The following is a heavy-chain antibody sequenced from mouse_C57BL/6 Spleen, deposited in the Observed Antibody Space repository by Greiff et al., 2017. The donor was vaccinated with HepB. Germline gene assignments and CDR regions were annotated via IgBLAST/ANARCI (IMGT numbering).Heavy chain of an antibody. J-gene: IGHJ2*01. V-gene: IGHV1-42*01. Sequence: VQLQQSGPELVKPGASVKISCKASGYSFTGYYMNWVKQSPEKSLEWIGEINPSTGGTTYNQKFKAKATLTVDKSSSTAYMQLKSLTSEDSAVYYCAWGAFDYWGQGTTLTVSS. CDR2: INPSTGGT. D-gene: IGHD3-1*01. CDR3: AWGAFDY. CDR1: GYSFTGYY.